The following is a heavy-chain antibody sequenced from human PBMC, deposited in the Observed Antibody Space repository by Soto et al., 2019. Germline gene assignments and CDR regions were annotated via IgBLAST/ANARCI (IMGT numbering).Heavy chain of an antibody. CDR1: GGSISSGGYY. CDR3: ARAKVHDFWSGSPGYYYYMDV. CDR2: IYYSGST. D-gene: IGHD3-3*01. J-gene: IGHJ6*03. Sequence: PSETLSLTCTVSGGSISSGGYYWSWIRQHPGKGLEWIGYIYYSGSTYYNPSLKSRVTISVDTSKNKFSLKLSSVTAADTAVYYCARAKVHDFWSGSPGYYYYMDVWGKGATVTVSS. V-gene: IGHV4-31*03.